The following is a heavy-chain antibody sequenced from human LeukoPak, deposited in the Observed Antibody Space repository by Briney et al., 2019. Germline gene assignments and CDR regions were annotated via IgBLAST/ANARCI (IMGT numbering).Heavy chain of an antibody. Sequence: PGGSLRLSCAASGFTFSNYAMTWVRQAPGKGLEWVSAISGSGDITYYADPVKGWFTISRDNSKNTLHLQMNSLRAEDTAVYYCAKSRRGANSGGSYYFDYWGQGTLVTVSS. CDR3: AKSRRGANSGGSYYFDY. V-gene: IGHV3-23*01. D-gene: IGHD2-15*01. J-gene: IGHJ4*02. CDR1: GFTFSNYA. CDR2: ISGSGDIT.